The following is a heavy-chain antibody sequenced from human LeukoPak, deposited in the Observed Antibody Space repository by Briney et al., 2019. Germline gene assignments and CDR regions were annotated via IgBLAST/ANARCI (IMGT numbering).Heavy chain of an antibody. D-gene: IGHD3-22*01. CDR3: ARSPHYYDSSGYYLFDP. V-gene: IGHV1-2*02. CDR2: INPNSGGT. J-gene: IGHJ5*02. Sequence: GASVKVSCKTYGYTFTDYYIHWVRQAPGQGLEWMGWINPNSGGTNYAQKFQGRVTMTRDTSISTAYMELSRLRSDDTAVYYCARSPHYYDSSGYYLFDPWGQGTLVTVSS. CDR1: GYTFTDYY.